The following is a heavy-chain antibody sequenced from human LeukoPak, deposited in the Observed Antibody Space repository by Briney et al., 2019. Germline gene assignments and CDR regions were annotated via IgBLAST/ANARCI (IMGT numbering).Heavy chain of an antibody. D-gene: IGHD2-15*01. Sequence: PSETLSLTCTVSGASISSPDYYWSWIRQPPGKGLEWIGYIYYSGSTYYNPSLKSRVTISVDRSKNQFSLKLSSVTAADTAVYYCARDRGYCSGGSCSPGWFDPWGQGTLVTVSS. V-gene: IGHV4-30-4*01. CDR1: GASISSPDYY. CDR2: IYYSGST. J-gene: IGHJ5*02. CDR3: ARDRGYCSGGSCSPGWFDP.